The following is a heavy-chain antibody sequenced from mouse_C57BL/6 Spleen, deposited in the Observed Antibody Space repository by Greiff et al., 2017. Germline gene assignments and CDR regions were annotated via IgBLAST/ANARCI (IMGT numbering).Heavy chain of an antibody. Sequence: VNLVESGAELVKPGASVKISCKASGYAFSSYWMNWVKQRPGKGLEWIGQIYPGDGDTNYHGKFKGKATLTADKSSSTAYMQLSSLTSEDSAVXFGARRELGRGVDYWGKGTTLTVSS. D-gene: IGHD4-1*01. V-gene: IGHV1-80*01. CDR3: ARRELGRGVDY. CDR1: GYAFSSYW. J-gene: IGHJ2*01. CDR2: IYPGDGDT.